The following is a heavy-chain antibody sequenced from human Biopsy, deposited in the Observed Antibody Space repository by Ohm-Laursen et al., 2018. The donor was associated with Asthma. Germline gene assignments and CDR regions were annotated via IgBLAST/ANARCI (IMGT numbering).Heavy chain of an antibody. Sequence: SLRLSCTASGFTFSSFGIHWVRQAPGKGLEWVAVISYDGSDKYYADSVKDRFTISRDNSKNTLYLQMNSLRAEDTAVYCCAKGHGDYVFPYFQHWGQGTLVTVSS. CDR2: ISYDGSDK. D-gene: IGHD4-17*01. V-gene: IGHV3-30*18. CDR3: AKGHGDYVFPYFQH. CDR1: GFTFSSFG. J-gene: IGHJ1*01.